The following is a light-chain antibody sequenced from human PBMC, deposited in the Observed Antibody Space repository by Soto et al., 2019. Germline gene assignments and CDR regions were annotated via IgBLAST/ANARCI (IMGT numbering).Light chain of an antibody. V-gene: IGLV2-11*01. Sequence: QSALTQPRSVSGSPGQSVTISCTGTSSDVGSFDYVSWYQQHSGQAPKLMIYDVSKRPSGVPDRFSGSKSGNTASLTISGLQADDEADYSCCSYGDNSTPYVFGTGTKLTVL. CDR3: CSYGDNSTPYV. CDR1: SSDVGSFDY. CDR2: DVS. J-gene: IGLJ1*01.